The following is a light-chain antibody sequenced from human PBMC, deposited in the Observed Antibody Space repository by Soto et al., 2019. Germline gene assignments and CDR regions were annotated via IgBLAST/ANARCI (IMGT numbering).Light chain of an antibody. Sequence: QSALTQPASVSGSPGQSITISCTGTSSDIGTYNCVSWYQQHPGKAPKLMIYEVSNRPSGVSDRFSGSKSGNTASLTISGLQAEDEADYYCSSYSTTTHLGVFGGGTKLTVL. CDR3: SSYSTTTHLGV. V-gene: IGLV2-14*01. CDR2: EVS. J-gene: IGLJ3*02. CDR1: SSDIGTYNC.